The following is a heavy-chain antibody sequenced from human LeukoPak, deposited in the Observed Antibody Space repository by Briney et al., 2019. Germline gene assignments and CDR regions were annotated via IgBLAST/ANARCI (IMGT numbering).Heavy chain of an antibody. D-gene: IGHD5-18*01. J-gene: IGHJ5*02. Sequence: GGSLRLSCAASGFTFINYAMSWVRQAPGKGLEWVANIKQDGSENFYVDSVKGRFTISRDNAKNSLYLQMNSLRAEDTAVYYCARDSTGYGYEEWSWGQGTLVTVSS. CDR3: ARDSTGYGYEEWS. CDR2: IKQDGSEN. V-gene: IGHV3-7*01. CDR1: GFTFINYA.